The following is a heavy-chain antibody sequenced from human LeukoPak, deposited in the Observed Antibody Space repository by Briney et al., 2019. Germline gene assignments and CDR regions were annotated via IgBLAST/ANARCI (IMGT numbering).Heavy chain of an antibody. J-gene: IGHJ4*02. CDR3: ASLAAGGLDY. CDR1: GGSISSSSYY. Sequence: PSETLSLTCTVSGGSISSSSYYWGWIRQPPGKGLEWIGSIYYSGSTYYNPSLKSRVTISVDTSKNQFSLKLSSVTAADTAVYYCASLAAGGLDYWGQGTLVTVSS. D-gene: IGHD6-13*01. CDR2: IYYSGST. V-gene: IGHV4-39*07.